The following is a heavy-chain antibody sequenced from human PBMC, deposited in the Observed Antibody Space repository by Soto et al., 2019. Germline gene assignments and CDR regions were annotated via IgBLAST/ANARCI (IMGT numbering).Heavy chain of an antibody. J-gene: IGHJ4*02. CDR2: IIPIFGTA. Sequence: QVQLVQSGAEVKKPGSSVKVSCKASGGTFSSYAISWVRQAPGQGLEWMGGIIPIFGTANYAQKFQGRVTITADEPTSTAYMELSSLRSEDTAVYYCARDRAYCGGDCYWTFDYWGQGTLVTVSS. CDR3: ARDRAYCGGDCYWTFDY. V-gene: IGHV1-69*01. D-gene: IGHD2-21*02. CDR1: GGTFSSYA.